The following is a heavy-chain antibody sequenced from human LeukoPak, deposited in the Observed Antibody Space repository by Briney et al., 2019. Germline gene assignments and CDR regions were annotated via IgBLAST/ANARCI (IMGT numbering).Heavy chain of an antibody. CDR1: GGSISSYY. Sequence: SETLSLTCTLSGGSISSYYWSWIRQPPGKGLEWIGYIYYSGSTNYNPSLESRVTISVDTSKSQFSLRLSSVTAADTAVYYCARDRLGIVGESYFDLWGRGTLVTVSS. CDR3: ARDRLGIVGESYFDL. CDR2: IYYSGST. V-gene: IGHV4-59*12. D-gene: IGHD7-27*01. J-gene: IGHJ2*01.